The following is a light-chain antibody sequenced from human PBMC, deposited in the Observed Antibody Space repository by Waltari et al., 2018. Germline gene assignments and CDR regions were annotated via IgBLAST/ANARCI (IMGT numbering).Light chain of an antibody. V-gene: IGKV3-11*01. CDR3: QQCYIRYT. CDR2: DAS. J-gene: IGKJ2*01. CDR1: RRVRVC. Sequence: ELVLTQSPATFSWSPGERATPSCRAGRRVRVCLAWYQQKPGQAPRLLIHDASNRATGIPARFSGSGSGTDFTLTISSLEPEDFAVYYCQQCYIRYTFGQGTKVEIK.